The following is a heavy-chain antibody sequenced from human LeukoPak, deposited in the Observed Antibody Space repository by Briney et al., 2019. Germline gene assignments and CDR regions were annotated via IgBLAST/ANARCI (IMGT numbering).Heavy chain of an antibody. CDR3: ARLYGSDWYFDL. CDR2: MYYSGST. J-gene: IGHJ2*01. V-gene: IGHV4-39*01. D-gene: IGHD4-17*01. Sequence: PSETLSLTCSVSGGSISSSSYYWAWIRQPPGKELQWISSMYYSGSTYYNPFLRSRVTMSVDTSKNQFSLKLTSVTAADTAVYYCARLYGSDWYFDLWGRGTLVIVSS. CDR1: GGSISSSSYY.